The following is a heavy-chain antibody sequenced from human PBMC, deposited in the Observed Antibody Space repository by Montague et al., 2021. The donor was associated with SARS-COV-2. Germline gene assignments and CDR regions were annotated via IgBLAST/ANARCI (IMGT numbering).Heavy chain of an antibody. D-gene: IGHD6-13*01. V-gene: IGHV4-4*07. Sequence: SETLSLTCTVSGGSIDYYYWHWLRQSAAKGLEWIGRIYSSGNANYSPSLKSRVTMSVDTSQNQFSLKLNSLTAADTAVYYCARGDQPQSSSWYFFDTWGQGALVTVSS. CDR3: ARGDQPQSSSWYFFDT. J-gene: IGHJ4*02. CDR1: GGSIDYYY. CDR2: IYSSGNA.